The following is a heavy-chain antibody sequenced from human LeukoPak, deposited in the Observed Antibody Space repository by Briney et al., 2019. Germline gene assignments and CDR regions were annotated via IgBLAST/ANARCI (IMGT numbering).Heavy chain of an antibody. CDR3: AKTADIVATIMAPDY. V-gene: IGHV3-30*02. CDR2: IRYDGSNK. D-gene: IGHD5-12*01. Sequence: PGGSLRLSCAASGFTFSSYAMHWVRQAPGKGLEWVAFIRYDGSNKYYADSVKGRFTISRDNSKNTLYLQMNSLRAEDTAVYYCAKTADIVATIMAPDYWGQGTLVTVSS. CDR1: GFTFSSYA. J-gene: IGHJ4*02.